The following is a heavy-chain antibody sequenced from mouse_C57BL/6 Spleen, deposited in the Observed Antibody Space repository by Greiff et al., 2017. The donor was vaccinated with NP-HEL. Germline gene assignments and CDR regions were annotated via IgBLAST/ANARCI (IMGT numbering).Heavy chain of an antibody. V-gene: IGHV1-26*01. CDR1: GYTFTDYY. Sequence: EVQLQQSGPELVKPGASVKISCKASGYTFTDYYMHWVKQSPGQSLEWIGDINPNNGGTSYNQKFKGKATLTVDKSSSTAYMELRSLTSEDSAVYYCARGSLAYWGQGTLVTVSA. CDR2: INPNNGGT. CDR3: ARGSLAY. J-gene: IGHJ3*01.